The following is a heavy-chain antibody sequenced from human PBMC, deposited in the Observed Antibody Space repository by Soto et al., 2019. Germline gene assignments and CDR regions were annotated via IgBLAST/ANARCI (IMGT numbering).Heavy chain of an antibody. CDR3: ARTWEIQLWSPFYYYYGMDV. J-gene: IGHJ6*02. Sequence: SVKVSCKASGGTFSSYTISWVRQAPGQGLEWMGRIIPILGTANYAQKFQGRVTITADESTSTAYMELSSLSSEDTAVYYCARTWEIQLWSPFYYYYGMDVWGQGTTVTVSS. V-gene: IGHV1-69*08. D-gene: IGHD5-18*01. CDR2: IIPILGTA. CDR1: GGTFSSYT.